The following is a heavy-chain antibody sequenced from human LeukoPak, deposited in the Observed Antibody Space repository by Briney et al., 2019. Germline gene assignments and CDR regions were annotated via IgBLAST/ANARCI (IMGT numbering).Heavy chain of an antibody. V-gene: IGHV3-33*01. J-gene: IGHJ4*02. Sequence: TGGSLRLSCAASGFTLSSYGMHWVRQAPGKGLEWVAVIWYDGSNKYYADSVKGRFTISRDNSKNTLYLQMNSLRAEDTAVYYCARAPYCTNGVCQGYWGQGTLVTVSS. CDR3: ARAPYCTNGVCQGY. CDR2: IWYDGSNK. D-gene: IGHD2-8*01. CDR1: GFTLSSYG.